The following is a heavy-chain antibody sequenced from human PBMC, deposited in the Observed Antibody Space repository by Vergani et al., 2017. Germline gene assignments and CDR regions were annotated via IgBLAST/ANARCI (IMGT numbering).Heavy chain of an antibody. V-gene: IGHV3-9*01. CDR3: AKSDKRGVAIIEYFFDH. D-gene: IGHD3-3*01. Sequence: EVELEEFGGGLAQPGMSLRLSCAASGFKFDEYAMHWVRQAPGKGLEWVAGISWNSNSVDYADSVEGRFTISRDNAKNSVFLQMSSLTSEDTAVYYCAKSDKRGVAIIEYFFDHWGHGSLVTVSS. CDR2: ISWNSNSV. J-gene: IGHJ4*01. CDR1: GFKFDEYA.